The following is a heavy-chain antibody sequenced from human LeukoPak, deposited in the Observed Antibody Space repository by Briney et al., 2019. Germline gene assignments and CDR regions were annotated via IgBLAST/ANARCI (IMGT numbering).Heavy chain of an antibody. CDR3: ATGVRAAAATSFDY. V-gene: IGHV3-21*01. Sequence: GGSLRLSCAASGFTFSSYSMHWVRQAPGKGLEWVSSISSSSSYINYADSVKGRFTISRDNAKNSLYLQMNSLRAKATAVYYCATGVRAAAATSFDYWGQGTLVTVSS. J-gene: IGHJ4*02. D-gene: IGHD6-13*01. CDR2: ISSSSSYI. CDR1: GFTFSSYS.